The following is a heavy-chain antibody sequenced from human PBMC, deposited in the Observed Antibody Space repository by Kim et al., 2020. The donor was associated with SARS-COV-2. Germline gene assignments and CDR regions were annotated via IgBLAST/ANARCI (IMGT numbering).Heavy chain of an antibody. CDR3: AREGGYSGYDGLDY. V-gene: IGHV3-30-3*01. Sequence: GGSLRLSCAASGFTFSSYAMHWVRQAPGKGLEWVAVISYDGSNKYYADSVKGRFTISRDNSKNTLYLQMNSLRAEDTAVYYCAREGGYSGYDGLDYWGQGTLVTVSS. CDR2: ISYDGSNK. J-gene: IGHJ4*02. CDR1: GFTFSSYA. D-gene: IGHD5-12*01.